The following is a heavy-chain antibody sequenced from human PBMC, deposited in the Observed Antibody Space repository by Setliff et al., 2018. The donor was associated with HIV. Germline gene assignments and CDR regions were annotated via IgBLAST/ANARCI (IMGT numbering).Heavy chain of an antibody. D-gene: IGHD2-21*02. CDR1: GDSIISGDFF. CDR2: VYFSGSA. CDR3: ARGRVFCDGDSCYHFDY. V-gene: IGHV4-31*11. J-gene: IGHJ4*02. Sequence: PSETLSLTCDVSGDSIISGDFFWSWIRQSPGKGLEWIGYVYFSGSATHNPSLKSPVSISVDTSKNQFYLTLSSVTAADTAVYYCARGRVFCDGDSCYHFDYWGQGVLVTVSS.